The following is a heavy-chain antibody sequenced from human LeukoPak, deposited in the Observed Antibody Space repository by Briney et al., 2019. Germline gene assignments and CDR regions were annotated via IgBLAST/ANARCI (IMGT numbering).Heavy chain of an antibody. D-gene: IGHD1-26*01. Sequence: PSETLSLTCAVYDGSFNDYYWSWIRQPPGKGLEWIGEVNHSGSTNYNPSLKSRVAISVDTSKNQFSLKLNSVTAADTAVYYCATPYSGGYHGLDIWGQGTMVTVSS. CDR3: ATPYSGGYHGLDI. J-gene: IGHJ3*02. V-gene: IGHV4-34*01. CDR1: DGSFNDYY. CDR2: VNHSGST.